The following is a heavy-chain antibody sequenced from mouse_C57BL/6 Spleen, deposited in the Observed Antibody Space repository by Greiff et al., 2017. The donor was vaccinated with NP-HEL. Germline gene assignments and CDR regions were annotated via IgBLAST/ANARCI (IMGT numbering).Heavy chain of an antibody. CDR1: GYTFTSYW. Sequence: QVQLQQPGAELVMPGASVKLSCKASGYTFTSYWMHWVKQRPGQGLEWIGEIDPSDSYTNYNQKFKGKSKLTVDKSSSTAYMQLSSLTSDDSAVYYCASYHYGNPFDYWGQGTTLTVSS. V-gene: IGHV1-69*01. CDR3: ASYHYGNPFDY. D-gene: IGHD2-1*01. CDR2: IDPSDSYT. J-gene: IGHJ2*01.